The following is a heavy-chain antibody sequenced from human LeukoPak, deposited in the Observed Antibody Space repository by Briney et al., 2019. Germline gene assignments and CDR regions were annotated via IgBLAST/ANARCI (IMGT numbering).Heavy chain of an antibody. V-gene: IGHV4-34*01. CDR3: ASLGGIAAADTPRYGMDV. Sequence: PSETLSLTCAVYGGSFSGYYWSWIRQPPGKGLEWIGEINHSGSTNYNPSLKSRVTISVDTSKNQFSLKLSSVTAADTAVYYCASLGGIAAADTPRYGMDVWGKGTTVTVSS. D-gene: IGHD6-13*01. CDR2: INHSGST. CDR1: GGSFSGYY. J-gene: IGHJ6*04.